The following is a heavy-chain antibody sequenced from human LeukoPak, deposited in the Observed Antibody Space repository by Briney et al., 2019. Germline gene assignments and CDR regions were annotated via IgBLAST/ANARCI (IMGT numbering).Heavy chain of an antibody. Sequence: GASVKVSCKASGYTFTSYGISWVRQAPGQGLEWMGWISAYNGNTNYALKLQGRVTMTTDTSTSTAYMELRSLRSDDTAVYYCARDSSIAAADNWFDPWGQGTLVTVSS. CDR2: ISAYNGNT. CDR3: ARDSSIAAADNWFDP. CDR1: GYTFTSYG. D-gene: IGHD6-13*01. J-gene: IGHJ5*02. V-gene: IGHV1-18*01.